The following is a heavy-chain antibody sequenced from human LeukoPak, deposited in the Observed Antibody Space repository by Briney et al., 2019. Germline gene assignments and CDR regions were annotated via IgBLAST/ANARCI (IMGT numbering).Heavy chain of an antibody. CDR2: IDWDDDK. CDR1: AFSRSTSGMC. CDR3: ARTKGYFDRLSSYYYYYYMDV. Sequence: SGPALVKPTKALTLTCTVSAFSRSTSGMCVSWTRQPPGKALEWLARIDWDDDKYYSTSLKTRLTISKDTSKNQVVLTMTNIDPVDTATYYCARTKGYFDRLSSYYYYYYMDVWGKGTTVTVSS. J-gene: IGHJ6*03. V-gene: IGHV2-70*11. D-gene: IGHD3-9*01.